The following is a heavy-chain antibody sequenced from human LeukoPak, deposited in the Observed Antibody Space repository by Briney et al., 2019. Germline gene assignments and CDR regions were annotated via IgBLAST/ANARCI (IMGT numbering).Heavy chain of an antibody. Sequence: GGSLRLSCAASGSTFSSYSMNWVRQAPGKGLEWVGFIRSKAYGGTTEYAASVKGRFTISRDDSKSIAYLQMNSLKTEDTAVYYCTRDLYSSGWFRASYGMDVWGQGTTVTVSS. J-gene: IGHJ6*02. D-gene: IGHD6-19*01. CDR1: GSTFSSYS. CDR3: TRDLYSSGWFRASYGMDV. V-gene: IGHV3-49*04. CDR2: IRSKAYGGTT.